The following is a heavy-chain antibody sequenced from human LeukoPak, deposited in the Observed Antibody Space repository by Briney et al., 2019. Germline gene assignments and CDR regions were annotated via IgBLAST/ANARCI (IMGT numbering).Heavy chain of an antibody. J-gene: IGHJ6*02. CDR2: IYYSGST. CDR1: GGSISSSNW. D-gene: IGHD3-3*01. CDR3: ARANQYYDFWSGYYNYYGMDV. V-gene: IGHV4-4*02. Sequence: SETLSLTCAVSGGSISSSNWWSWVRQPPGKGLEWIGYIYYSGSTNYNPSLKSRVTISVDTSKNQFSLKLSSVTAADTAVYYCARANQYYDFWSGYYNYYGMDVWGQGTTVTVSS.